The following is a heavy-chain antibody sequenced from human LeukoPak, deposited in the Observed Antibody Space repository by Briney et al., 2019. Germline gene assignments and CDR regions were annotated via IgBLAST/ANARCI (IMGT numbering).Heavy chain of an antibody. J-gene: IGHJ4*02. CDR3: AREFSPYYYDTGVDY. V-gene: IGHV3-66*01. D-gene: IGHD3-22*01. Sequence: GGSLRLSCAASGFTVSSNYMSWVRQAPGKGLEWVSVIYSGGSTYYADSVKGRFTISRDNSKNTLYLQMNSLRAEDTAVYYCAREFSPYYYDTGVDYWGQGTLVTVSS. CDR2: IYSGGST. CDR1: GFTVSSNY.